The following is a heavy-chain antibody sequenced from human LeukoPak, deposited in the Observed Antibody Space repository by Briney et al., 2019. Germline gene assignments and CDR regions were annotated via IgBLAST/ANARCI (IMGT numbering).Heavy chain of an antibody. Sequence: SETLSLTCTVSGYSISSGYYWGWIRQPPGKGLEWIGSIYHSGSTYYNPSLKSRVTISVDTSKNQFSLKLSSVTAADTAVYYCARQAKRGYFDYWGQGTLVTVSS. CDR1: GYSISSGYY. V-gene: IGHV4-38-2*02. CDR3: ARQAKRGYFDY. CDR2: IYHSGST. D-gene: IGHD3-10*01. J-gene: IGHJ4*02.